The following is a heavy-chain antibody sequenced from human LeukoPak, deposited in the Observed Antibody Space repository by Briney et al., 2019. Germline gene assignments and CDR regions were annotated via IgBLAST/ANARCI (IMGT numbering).Heavy chain of an antibody. Sequence: GESLKISCKGSGYSFTNYWIGWVRLMLGKGLEWMGIIYPGDSDTRYSPSFQGQVTISADKSISTAYLQWSSLKASDTAMYYCARRTDRSFWYLDYWGQGTLVTVSS. CDR3: ARRTDRSFWYLDY. V-gene: IGHV5-51*01. J-gene: IGHJ4*02. CDR1: GYSFTNYW. CDR2: IYPGDSDT.